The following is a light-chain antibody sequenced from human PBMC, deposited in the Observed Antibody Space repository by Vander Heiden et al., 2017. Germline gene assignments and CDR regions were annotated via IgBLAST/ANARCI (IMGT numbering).Light chain of an antibody. Sequence: MVMTQSPDSLAVSLAERATINCKSSQSVFYSSNNKNYLAWYQQKPGQPPKLLIYSASTRESGVPDRFSGSGSGTDFTLTISSLQAEDVAVYYCQQYYSSPRTFGQGTKVEIK. CDR2: SAS. J-gene: IGKJ1*01. V-gene: IGKV4-1*01. CDR1: QSVFYSSNNKNY. CDR3: QQYYSSPRT.